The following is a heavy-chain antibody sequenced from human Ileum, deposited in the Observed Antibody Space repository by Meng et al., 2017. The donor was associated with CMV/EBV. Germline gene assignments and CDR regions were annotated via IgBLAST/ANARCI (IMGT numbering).Heavy chain of an antibody. D-gene: IGHD5-24*01. J-gene: IGHJ1*01. CDR2: VNNRVRT. CDR1: REPSDCFF. V-gene: IGHV4-34*02. Sequence: QVQLQQAVPGRLKPSESLSLTSPAPREPSDCFFCSWIRQPPGRGLEWIGEVNNRVRTNYNPSLKSRLTISIDTSKRQLSLMVTSVTAADSAIYYCASGRLQFTPSALQHWGPGTLVTVSS. CDR3: ASGRLQFTPSALQH.